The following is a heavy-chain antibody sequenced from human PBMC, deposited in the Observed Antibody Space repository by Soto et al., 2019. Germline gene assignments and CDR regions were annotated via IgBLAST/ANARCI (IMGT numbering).Heavy chain of an antibody. V-gene: IGHV3-72*01. Sequence: EVQLVESGGGLVQPGGSLRLSCAASGFTFSDHYMDWVRQAPGKGLEWVGRTRNKANSYTTEYAASVKGRFTISRDDSKNSLYLQMNSLKTEDTAVYYCAYRGYDRIYYYYGMDVWGQGTTVTVSS. J-gene: IGHJ6*02. CDR2: TRNKANSYTT. D-gene: IGHD5-12*01. CDR3: AYRGYDRIYYYYGMDV. CDR1: GFTFSDHY.